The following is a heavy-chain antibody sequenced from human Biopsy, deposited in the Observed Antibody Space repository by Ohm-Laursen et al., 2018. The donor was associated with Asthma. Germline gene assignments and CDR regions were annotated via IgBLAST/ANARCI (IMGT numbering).Heavy chain of an antibody. CDR2: INHSGST. V-gene: IGHV4-34*01. CDR1: GGSFSGYY. J-gene: IGHJ5*02. CDR3: ARFTASITIFGVVNNWFDP. D-gene: IGHD3-3*01. Sequence: ETLSLTCAVYGGSFSGYYWSWIRQPPGKGLEWIGEINHSGSTNYNPSLKSRVTISVDTPKKQLSLQLSSVTAADTAVYYCARFTASITIFGVVNNWFDPWGQGTLVTVSS.